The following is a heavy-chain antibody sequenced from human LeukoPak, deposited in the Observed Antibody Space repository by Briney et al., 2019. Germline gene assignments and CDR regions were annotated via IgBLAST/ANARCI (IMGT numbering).Heavy chain of an antibody. V-gene: IGHV4-59*01. CDR2: IYYSGST. Sequence: PSETLSLTCAVSGGSISSYYWSWIRQPPGKGLEWIGYIYYSGSTNYNPSLKGRVTISVDTSKNQFSLKLSSVTAADTAVYYCARVTYYYYYYMDVWGKGTTVNVSS. CDR3: ARVTYYYYYYMDV. CDR1: GGSISSYY. J-gene: IGHJ6*03.